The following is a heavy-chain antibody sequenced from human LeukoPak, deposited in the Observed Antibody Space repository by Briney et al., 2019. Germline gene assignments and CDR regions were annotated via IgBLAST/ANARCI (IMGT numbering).Heavy chain of an antibody. V-gene: IGHV3-74*01. CDR1: GFTFSNYR. D-gene: IGHD6-13*01. CDR2: VNRDGSST. CDR3: ARDRSISAAGDTY. Sequence: PGGSLRLSCAASGFTFSNYRIHWVRQAPGKGLVWVSRVNRDGSSTSYADSVKGRFTISRDNAKNTLSLQMNSLRAEDTAVYYCARDRSISAAGDTYWGQGTLVTVSS. J-gene: IGHJ4*02.